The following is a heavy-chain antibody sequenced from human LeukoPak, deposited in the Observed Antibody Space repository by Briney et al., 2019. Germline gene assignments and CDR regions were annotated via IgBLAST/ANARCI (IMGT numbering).Heavy chain of an antibody. Sequence: PGGSLRLSCAASGFTFSSYAMHWVRQAPGKGLEWVAVISYDGSNKYYADSVKGRFTISRDNSKNTLYLQMNSLRAEDTAVYYCARDLAPGYCSSTSCHTAPPNWFDPWGQGTLVTVSS. CDR1: GFTFSSYA. D-gene: IGHD2-2*02. V-gene: IGHV3-30-3*01. CDR3: ARDLAPGYCSSTSCHTAPPNWFDP. J-gene: IGHJ5*02. CDR2: ISYDGSNK.